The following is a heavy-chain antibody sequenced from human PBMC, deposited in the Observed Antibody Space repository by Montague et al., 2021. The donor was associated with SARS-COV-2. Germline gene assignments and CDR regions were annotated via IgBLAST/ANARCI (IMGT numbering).Heavy chain of an antibody. J-gene: IGHJ3*02. CDR2: IYYSGST. CDR1: GGSISSSSHY. Sequence: SETLSLTCTASGGSISSSSHYWGWIRQPPGKGLDWIGSIYYSGSTYYKPSLKSRVTIYVDTSKNQFSLKLSSVTAADTAVYYCARHSGRDTIFGVITIPDAFDIWGQGTTVTVSS. V-gene: IGHV4-39*01. CDR3: ARHSGRDTIFGVITIPDAFDI. D-gene: IGHD3-3*01.